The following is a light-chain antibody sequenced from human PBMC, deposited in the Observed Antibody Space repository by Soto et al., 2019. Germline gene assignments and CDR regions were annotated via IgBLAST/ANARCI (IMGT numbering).Light chain of an antibody. Sequence: EIVMTQSAAALSVSPRERATLSCMASESVGSKVVWYQQRPGQAPRVLIYGASIRATGIPARFSGSGSGTAFTLTISSLQSEDFSVYYCQHHDNWPLITFGQGTRLEIK. CDR3: QHHDNWPLIT. CDR2: GAS. CDR1: ESVGSK. V-gene: IGKV3-15*01. J-gene: IGKJ5*01.